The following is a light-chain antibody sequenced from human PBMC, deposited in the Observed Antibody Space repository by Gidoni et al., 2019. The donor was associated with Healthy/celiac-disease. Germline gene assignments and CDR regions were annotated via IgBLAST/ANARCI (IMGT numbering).Light chain of an antibody. CDR2: DAS. V-gene: IGKV3-11*01. CDR3: QQRSNWPPMYT. CDR1: QSVSSY. Sequence: EIVLTQSPATLSLSPGERATLSCRASQSVSSYVAWYQQKPGQAPRLLIYDASNRATGIPARFSGGGSGTDFTLTISSLEPEDFAVYYCQQRSNWPPMYTFGQGTKLEIK. J-gene: IGKJ2*01.